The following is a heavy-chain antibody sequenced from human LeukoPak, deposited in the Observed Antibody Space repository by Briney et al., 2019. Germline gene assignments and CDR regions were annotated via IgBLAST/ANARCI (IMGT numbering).Heavy chain of an antibody. V-gene: IGHV3-30*02. CDR1: GFIFSSYG. CDR2: IRYEGSNK. J-gene: IGHJ6*03. CDR3: ANKEGQYMDV. Sequence: PGRSLRLSCAASGFIFSSYGMHWVRQAPGKGLEWVAFIRYEGSNKYYADSVKGRFTISRDNSKNTLYLQMNSLRAEDTAVYYCANKEGQYMDVWGKGTTVTVSS.